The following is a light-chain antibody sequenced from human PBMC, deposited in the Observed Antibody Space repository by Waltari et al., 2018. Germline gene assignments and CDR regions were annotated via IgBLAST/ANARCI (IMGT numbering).Light chain of an antibody. CDR1: SSDVGGYNY. Sequence: QSALTQPASVSGSPGQSITISCTGTSSDVGGYNYVSWYQQHPGKAPKVMIYDVRNRPSGFSNRFSGSKSGNTASLTISGLQAEDEADYYCSSYTSSYTYVFGTGTKVTVL. CDR2: DVR. CDR3: SSYTSSYTYV. J-gene: IGLJ1*01. V-gene: IGLV2-14*03.